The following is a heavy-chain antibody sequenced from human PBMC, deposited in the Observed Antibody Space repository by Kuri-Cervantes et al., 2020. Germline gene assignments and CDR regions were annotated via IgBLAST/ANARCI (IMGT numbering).Heavy chain of an antibody. CDR3: ARWLQFFDY. V-gene: IGHV3-30-3*01. CDR1: GFTFSSYA. CDR2: ISYDGSNK. D-gene: IGHD5-24*01. Sequence: GGSLRLSCAASGFTFSSYAMHWVRQAPGKGLEWVAVISYDGSNKYYADSVKGRFTISRDNAKNSLYLQMNSLRAEDTAVYYCARWLQFFDYWGQGTLVTVSS. J-gene: IGHJ4*02.